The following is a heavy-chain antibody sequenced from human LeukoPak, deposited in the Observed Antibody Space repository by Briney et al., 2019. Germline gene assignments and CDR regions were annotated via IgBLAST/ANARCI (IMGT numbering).Heavy chain of an antibody. CDR3: ARAIPSYYYYYMDV. CDR2: IYYSGST. J-gene: IGHJ6*03. D-gene: IGHD2-2*02. V-gene: IGHV4-59*01. Sequence: SETLSLTCTVSGGSISGYFWSWIRQPAGKGLEWIGYIYYSGSTNYNPSLKSRVTISVDTSKNQFSLKLSSVTAADTAVYYCARAIPSYYYYYMDVWGKGTTVTVSS. CDR1: GGSISGYF.